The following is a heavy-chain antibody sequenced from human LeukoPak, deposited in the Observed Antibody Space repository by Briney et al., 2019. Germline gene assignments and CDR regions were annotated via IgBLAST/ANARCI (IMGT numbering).Heavy chain of an antibody. Sequence: PGRSLRLSCAASGFTFSSYPMHWVRQAPGKGLEWVAAISYDGSNKYYADSVKGRFTISRDNSNNTLYLQMNSLRAEDTALYYCARAHLGYCTSTRCSSDFDYRGQGTLVTVSS. V-gene: IGHV3-30-3*01. CDR2: ISYDGSNK. J-gene: IGHJ4*02. CDR1: GFTFSSYP. D-gene: IGHD2-2*01. CDR3: ARAHLGYCTSTRCSSDFDY.